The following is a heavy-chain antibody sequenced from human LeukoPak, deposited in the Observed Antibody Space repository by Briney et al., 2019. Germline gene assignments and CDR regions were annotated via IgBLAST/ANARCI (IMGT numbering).Heavy chain of an antibody. CDR3: ARNRSSWRN. V-gene: IGHV3-7*01. J-gene: IGHJ4*02. Sequence: PGGSLRLSCAASGFTFSSSWMSWVRQAPGKGLEWVANIKQDGSEKNYVDSVKGRFTISRDNAKNSLYLQMNSLRAEDTAVYFCARNRSSWRNWGQGTLVTVSS. D-gene: IGHD6-13*01. CDR2: IKQDGSEK. CDR1: GFTFSSSW.